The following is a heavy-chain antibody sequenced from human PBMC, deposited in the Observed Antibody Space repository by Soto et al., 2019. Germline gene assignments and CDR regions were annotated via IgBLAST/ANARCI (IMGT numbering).Heavy chain of an antibody. V-gene: IGHV4-59*01. Sequence: PSETLSLTCTVSGGSISSYYWSWIRQPPGKGLEWIGYIYYSGSTNYNPSLKSRVTISVDTSKNQFSLKLSSVTAADTAVYYCARVVGDGYNIPYYFDYWGQGTLVTVLL. CDR1: GGSISSYY. CDR3: ARVVGDGYNIPYYFDY. D-gene: IGHD5-12*01. CDR2: IYYSGST. J-gene: IGHJ4*02.